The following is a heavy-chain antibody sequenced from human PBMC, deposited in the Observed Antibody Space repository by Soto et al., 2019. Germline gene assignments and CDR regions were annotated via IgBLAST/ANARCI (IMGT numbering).Heavy chain of an antibody. CDR3: ARGTSWQLPFDY. CDR2: ISYSGST. J-gene: IGHJ4*02. CDR1: SDSISSYY. Sequence: QVQLQESGPGLVKPSETLSLTCTVSSDSISSYYWSWIRQPPGKRLEWIGYISYSGSTDYTPSLKSRVTISGDTSKNQFSLKVSSVTAADTAVYYCARGTSWQLPFDYWGQGTLVTVSS. D-gene: IGHD6-13*01. V-gene: IGHV4-59*01.